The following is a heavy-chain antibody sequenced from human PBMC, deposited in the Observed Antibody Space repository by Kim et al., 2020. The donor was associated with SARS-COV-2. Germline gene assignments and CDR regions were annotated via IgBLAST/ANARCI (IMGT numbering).Heavy chain of an antibody. Sequence: GGSLRLSCAASGFTVSSNYMSWVRQAPGKGLEWVSVIYSGGSTYYADSVKGRFTISRDNSKNTLYLQMNSLRAEDTAVYYCARGGGWLVPRGWFDPWGQGTLVTVSS. CDR1: GFTVSSNY. CDR3: ARGGGWLVPRGWFDP. CDR2: IYSGGST. J-gene: IGHJ5*02. D-gene: IGHD6-19*01. V-gene: IGHV3-53*01.